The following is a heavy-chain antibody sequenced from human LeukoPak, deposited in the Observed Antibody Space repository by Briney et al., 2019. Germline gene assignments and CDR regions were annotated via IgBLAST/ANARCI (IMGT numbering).Heavy chain of an antibody. D-gene: IGHD4-23*01. CDR3: AKNDYGGNRVPFGY. Sequence: GGSLRLSCAASGFIFSSYAITWVRQAPGKGLEWVAFIRYDGSNKYYADSVKGRFTISRDNSKNTLYLQMNSLRAEDTAVYYCAKNDYGGNRVPFGYWGQGTLVTVSS. CDR1: GFIFSSYA. J-gene: IGHJ4*02. V-gene: IGHV3-30*02. CDR2: IRYDGSNK.